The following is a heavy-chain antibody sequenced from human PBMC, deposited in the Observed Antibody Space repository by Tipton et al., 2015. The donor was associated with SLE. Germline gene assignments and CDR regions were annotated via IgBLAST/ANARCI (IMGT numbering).Heavy chain of an antibody. CDR3: ARDQGGWYASFDY. D-gene: IGHD6-19*01. J-gene: IGHJ4*02. CDR1: GGSISSYY. CDR2: FYYCGST. V-gene: IGHV4-59*01. Sequence: TLSLICTVSGGSISSYYWSWIRQPPGKGLEWIGCFYYCGSTNYNPSLTSRVTISVDTSKNQFSLKLISVTAADTAVYYCARDQGGWYASFDYWGQGTLVTISS.